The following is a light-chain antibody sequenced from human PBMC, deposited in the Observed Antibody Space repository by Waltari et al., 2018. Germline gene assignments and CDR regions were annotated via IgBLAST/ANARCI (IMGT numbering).Light chain of an antibody. CDR1: QSLLRSDGKTY. Sequence: DFVMTQTPLSLSATPGQPASISCKSSQSLLRSDGKTYLSWYMQKPGQPPQLLLYEVSNRFSGVPDRFSGSGSGTDFTLIISRVEAEDVGVYYCMQSTEVPPTFGGGTQVEIK. J-gene: IGKJ4*01. CDR2: EVS. CDR3: MQSTEVPPT. V-gene: IGKV2D-29*01.